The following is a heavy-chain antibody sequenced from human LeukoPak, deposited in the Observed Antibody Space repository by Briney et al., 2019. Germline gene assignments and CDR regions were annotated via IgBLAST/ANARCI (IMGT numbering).Heavy chain of an antibody. CDR3: ARHFRVLYYYGSGPHPIDY. Sequence: SETLSLTCTVSGGSISSGSYYWSWIRQPAGKGLEWIGRIYTSGSTNYNPSRKSRVTISVDTSKNQFSLKLSSVTAADTAVYYCARHFRVLYYYGSGPHPIDYWGQGTLVTVSS. CDR2: IYTSGST. CDR1: GGSISSGSYY. J-gene: IGHJ4*02. D-gene: IGHD3-10*01. V-gene: IGHV4-61*02.